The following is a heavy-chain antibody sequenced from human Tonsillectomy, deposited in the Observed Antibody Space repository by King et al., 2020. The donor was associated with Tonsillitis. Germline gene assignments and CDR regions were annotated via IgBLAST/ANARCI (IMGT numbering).Heavy chain of an antibody. CDR2: RYYSGTI. V-gene: IGHV4-39*01. CDR3: ARYVDGTFDY. J-gene: IGHJ4*02. CDR1: GGSIRISDHF. Sequence: QLQESGPGVVKPSETLSLTCIVSGGSIRISDHFWAWFRQPPGRGLDWIGYRYYSGTIFYNPSLKSRITISGGSSDNQFSLKLSSVTAADTAAYFCARYVDGTFDYWGQGALVTVSS. D-gene: IGHD1-7*01.